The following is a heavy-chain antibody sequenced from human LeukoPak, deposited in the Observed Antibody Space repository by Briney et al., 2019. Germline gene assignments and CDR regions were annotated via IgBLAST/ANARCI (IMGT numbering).Heavy chain of an antibody. CDR1: GFTFSSYA. D-gene: IGHD2-2*01. CDR2: ISWNSGSI. Sequence: SGGSLRLSCAASGFTFSSYAMSWVRQAPGKGLEWVSGISWNSGSIGYADSVKGRFTISRDNAKNSLYLQMNSLRAEDTALYYCAKGSLGYCSSTSCWVFDYWGQGTLVTVSS. CDR3: AKGSLGYCSSTSCWVFDY. V-gene: IGHV3-9*01. J-gene: IGHJ4*02.